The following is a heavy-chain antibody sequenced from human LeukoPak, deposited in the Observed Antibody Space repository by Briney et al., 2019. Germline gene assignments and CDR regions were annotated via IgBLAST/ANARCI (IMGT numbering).Heavy chain of an antibody. CDR3: TRGPGSTWYSDY. Sequence: GGSLRLSCAASGFTVSSNYMNWVRQAPGKGLERASIIYSGGDTYYADSVKGRFTISRDNSKNTLYLQMNSLRAEDTAVYYCTRGPGSTWYSDYWGQGTLVTVSS. V-gene: IGHV3-66*02. J-gene: IGHJ4*02. D-gene: IGHD6-13*01. CDR1: GFTVSSNY. CDR2: IYSGGDT.